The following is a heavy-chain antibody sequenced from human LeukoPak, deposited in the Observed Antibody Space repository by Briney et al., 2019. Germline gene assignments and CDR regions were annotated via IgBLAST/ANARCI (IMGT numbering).Heavy chain of an antibody. J-gene: IGHJ4*02. D-gene: IGHD5-24*01. Sequence: GGSLRLSCAASGFTFSSYAMSWVRQAPGKGLEYVSALSDNGGITYYTDSVKGRFTISRDNSKNTLYLQMSSLRAEDTAVYYCVKDKGRDSYNPIFDHWGQGTLVTVSS. CDR1: GFTFSSYA. CDR3: VKDKGRDSYNPIFDH. V-gene: IGHV3-64D*06. CDR2: LSDNGGIT.